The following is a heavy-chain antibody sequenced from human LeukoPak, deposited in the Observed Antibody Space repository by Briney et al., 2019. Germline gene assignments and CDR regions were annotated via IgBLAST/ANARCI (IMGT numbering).Heavy chain of an antibody. CDR1: GFSFITYA. Sequence: HPGGSLRLSCAASGFSFITYAMNWVRQAPGKGLEWVSGISGTGSAVGYADSVKGRFTVSRDTSKRTVYLQMSGLRVDDTATYYCVKGSGTHYYFYYMDVWGKGTPVTVSS. CDR2: ISGTGSAV. V-gene: IGHV3-48*03. D-gene: IGHD1-26*01. J-gene: IGHJ6*03. CDR3: VKGSGTHYYFYYMDV.